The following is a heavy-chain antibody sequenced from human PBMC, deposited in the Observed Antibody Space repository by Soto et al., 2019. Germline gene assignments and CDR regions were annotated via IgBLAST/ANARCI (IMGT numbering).Heavy chain of an antibody. Sequence: ASVKVSCKASGYTFTRYDINWVRQATGQGLEWMGWMNPNSGNTGYAQRFQGRVTMTRNTSISTAYMELSSLRSEDTAVYYCARGPNEIVVVPAALHRYYYYYMDVWGKGTTVTVSS. CDR1: GYTFTRYD. J-gene: IGHJ6*03. D-gene: IGHD2-2*01. V-gene: IGHV1-8*01. CDR2: MNPNSGNT. CDR3: ARGPNEIVVVPAALHRYYYYYMDV.